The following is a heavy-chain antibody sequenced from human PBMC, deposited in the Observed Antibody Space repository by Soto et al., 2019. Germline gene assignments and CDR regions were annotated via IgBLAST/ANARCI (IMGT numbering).Heavy chain of an antibody. CDR1: GFTFSSYS. Sequence: EVQLVESGGGLVKPGGSLRLSCAASGFTFSSYSMNWVRQAPGKGLEWVSSISSSSSYIYYADSVKGRFTISRDNAKNSLYLQMNSLRAEDTAVYYCARDGRDTYYDILTGYYRPMVVYWGQGTLVTFSS. CDR2: ISSSSSYI. CDR3: ARDGRDTYYDILTGYYRPMVVY. V-gene: IGHV3-21*01. D-gene: IGHD3-9*01. J-gene: IGHJ4*02.